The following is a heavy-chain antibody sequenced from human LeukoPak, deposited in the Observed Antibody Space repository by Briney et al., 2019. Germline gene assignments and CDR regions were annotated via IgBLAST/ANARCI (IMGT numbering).Heavy chain of an antibody. CDR1: GGSFSGYY. V-gene: IGHV4-34*01. CDR2: INHSGST. D-gene: IGHD3-16*02. J-gene: IGHJ4*02. Sequence: SETLSLTCAVYGGSFSGYYWSWIRQPPGKGLEWIGEINHSGSTNYNPSLKSRVTISVDTSKNQFSLKLSSVTAADTAVYYCARGGDDYVWGSYRSPGRTDFDYWGQGTLVTVSS. CDR3: ARGGDDYVWGSYRSPGRTDFDY.